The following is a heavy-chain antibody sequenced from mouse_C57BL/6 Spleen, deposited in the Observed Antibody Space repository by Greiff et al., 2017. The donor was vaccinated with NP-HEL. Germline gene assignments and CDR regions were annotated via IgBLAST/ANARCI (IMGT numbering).Heavy chain of an antibody. CDR2: IYPGDGDT. CDR3: ARWRDGNWYLDV. D-gene: IGHD2-1*01. J-gene: IGHJ1*03. V-gene: IGHV1-80*01. CDR1: GYAFSSYW. Sequence: VQLQQSGAELVKPGASVKISCKASGYAFSSYWMNWVKQRPGKGLEWIGQIYPGDGDTNYNGKFKGKATLTADKSSSTAYMQLSSLTSADSAVYFCARWRDGNWYLDVWGTGTTVTVSS.